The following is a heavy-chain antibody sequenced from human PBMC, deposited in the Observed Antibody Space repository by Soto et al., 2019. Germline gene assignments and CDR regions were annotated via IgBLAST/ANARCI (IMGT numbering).Heavy chain of an antibody. D-gene: IGHD1-26*01. Sequence: QVQLVQSGAEVKKSGASVMVSCKASGYTFTGYYIHWVRHTPGQGLEWMGWINPNNGDTNYVQKFQGRVTMTRDTSISTAYMELRRLTSDDTAVYYCARDLPIVGTTTWDYWGQGTLVTVSS. J-gene: IGHJ4*02. CDR3: ARDLPIVGTTTWDY. CDR1: GYTFTGYY. CDR2: INPNNGDT. V-gene: IGHV1-2*02.